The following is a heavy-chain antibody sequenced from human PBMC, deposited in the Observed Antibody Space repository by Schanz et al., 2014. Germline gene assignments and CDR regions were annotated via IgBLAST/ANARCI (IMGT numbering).Heavy chain of an antibody. CDR1: GFIFGSSV. Sequence: VQLLESGGGLIQPGGSLRLSCAASGFIFGSSVMAWVRQAPGKGLEWVAFVPFDGSQKFYADSVKGRFTISRDNSKNTVYLQMNSLRPGDTAVYYCARESSNDIVLVPGAVFDHWGQGILVTVSS. CDR3: ARESSNDIVLVPGAVFDH. V-gene: IGHV3-30*03. CDR2: VPFDGSQK. D-gene: IGHD2-2*01. J-gene: IGHJ4*02.